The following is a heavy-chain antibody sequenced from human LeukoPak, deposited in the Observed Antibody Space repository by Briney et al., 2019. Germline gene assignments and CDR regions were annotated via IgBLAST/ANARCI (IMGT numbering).Heavy chain of an antibody. CDR3: ARVLIYRYYYYYYMDV. CDR2: IYHSGST. J-gene: IGHJ6*03. Sequence: SETLSLTCTVSGYSISSGYYWGWIRQPPGKGLEWIGSIYHSGSTNYNPSLKSRVTISVGTSKNQFSLKLSSVTAADTAVYYCARVLIYRYYYYYYMDVWGKGTTVTVSS. D-gene: IGHD2-8*01. V-gene: IGHV4-38-2*02. CDR1: GYSISSGYY.